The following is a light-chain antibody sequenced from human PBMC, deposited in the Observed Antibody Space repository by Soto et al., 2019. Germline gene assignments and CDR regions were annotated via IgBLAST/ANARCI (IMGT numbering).Light chain of an antibody. V-gene: IGKV3-20*01. J-gene: IGKJ1*01. CDR2: GAS. CDR1: QSVTSTY. Sequence: EIVLTQSPGTLSLSPGERATLSCRASQSVTSTYLAWYQKKPGQAPRLLIYGASSRATGIPDRFSGGGSGTDFTLTISSLETEDFAVFDCQQYGSSPLTFGQGTKVDIK. CDR3: QQYGSSPLT.